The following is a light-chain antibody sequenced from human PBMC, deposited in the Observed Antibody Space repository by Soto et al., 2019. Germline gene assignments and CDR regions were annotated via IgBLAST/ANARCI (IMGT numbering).Light chain of an antibody. V-gene: IGKV3-20*01. CDR1: QTLSSSF. CDR2: DTS. Sequence: TQSPSTLSGSVGDRVTITCRASQTLSSSFLAWYQQTPGQAPRLLIYDTSTRAIDIPDRFSGSGSGTDFTLTISRLEPEDFAVYYCQQYGYLGTFGQGTKVDI. J-gene: IGKJ1*01. CDR3: QQYGYLGT.